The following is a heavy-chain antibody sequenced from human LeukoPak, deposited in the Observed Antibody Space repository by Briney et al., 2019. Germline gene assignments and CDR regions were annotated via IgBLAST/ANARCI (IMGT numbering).Heavy chain of an antibody. CDR2: IKIKTEGGTT. Sequence: GGSLRPSCAASGFIFSDAWMSWVRQAPGKGLEWVGRIKIKTEGGTTDYAAPVQGRFTISRDDSKTTLYLQMNSLKTEDTAVYYCTTHRDYGSSPTFDYWGQGTLVTVSS. D-gene: IGHD6-13*01. CDR3: TTHRDYGSSPTFDY. V-gene: IGHV3-15*01. CDR1: GFIFSDAW. J-gene: IGHJ4*02.